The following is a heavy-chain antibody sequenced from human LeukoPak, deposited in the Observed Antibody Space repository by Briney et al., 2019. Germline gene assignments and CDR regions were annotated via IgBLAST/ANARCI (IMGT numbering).Heavy chain of an antibody. CDR2: IYYNGIT. CDR3: ARRVAAAGKGDNYYYGMDV. V-gene: IGHV4-39*07. D-gene: IGHD6-13*01. J-gene: IGHJ6*02. Sequence: PSETLSLTCSVSGGSVYSSPYYWGWIRQPPGKGLEWLGSIYYNGITYYNPSLKSRVTISEDTSKNQFSLKLSSVTAADTAVYYCARRVAAAGKGDNYYYGMDVWGQGTTVTVSS. CDR1: GGSVYSSPYY.